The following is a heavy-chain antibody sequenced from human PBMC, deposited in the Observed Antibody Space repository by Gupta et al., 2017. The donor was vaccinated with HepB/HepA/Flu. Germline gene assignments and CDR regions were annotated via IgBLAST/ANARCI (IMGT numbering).Heavy chain of an antibody. CDR3: ARDSRIKGQLPPFDY. CDR2: ISAYNGNT. J-gene: IGHJ4*02. D-gene: IGHD2-2*01. V-gene: IGHV1-18*01. Sequence: QVQLVQSGAELKKPGASVKVSCKASGSTFTSYGISWVRQAPGQGLEWMGWISAYNGNTNYAQKLQGRVTMTTDTSTSTVYMELRSLRSDDTAVYYCARDSRIKGQLPPFDYWGQGTLVTVSS. CDR1: GSTFTSYG.